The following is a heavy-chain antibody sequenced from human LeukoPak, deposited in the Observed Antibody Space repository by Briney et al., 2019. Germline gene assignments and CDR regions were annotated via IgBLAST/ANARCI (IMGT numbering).Heavy chain of an antibody. V-gene: IGHV3-7*01. CDR1: GFTLSSSW. CDR3: ARDSSGYQ. CDR2: IKEDGSEK. D-gene: IGHD3-22*01. J-gene: IGHJ4*02. Sequence: GGSLRLSCAVSGFTLSSSWRTWVRQAPGKGLEWVATIKEDGSEKYYGDSLKGRFTISRDNAKNSLYLQMNSLRAEDTAVYYCARDSSGYQWGQGTLVTVSS.